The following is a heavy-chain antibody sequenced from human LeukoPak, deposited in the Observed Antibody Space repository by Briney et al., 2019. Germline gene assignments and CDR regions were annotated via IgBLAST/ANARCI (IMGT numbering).Heavy chain of an antibody. V-gene: IGHV4-31*03. CDR2: IYYSGST. CDR3: ARGFYDSSGYSPFDY. CDR1: GGSISSGGYY. Sequence: SGTLSLTCTVSGGSISSGGYYWSWIRQHPGKGLEWIGYIYYSGSTYYNPSLKSRVTISVDTSKNQFSLKLSSVTAADTAVYYCARGFYDSSGYSPFDYWGQGTLVTVSS. D-gene: IGHD3-22*01. J-gene: IGHJ4*02.